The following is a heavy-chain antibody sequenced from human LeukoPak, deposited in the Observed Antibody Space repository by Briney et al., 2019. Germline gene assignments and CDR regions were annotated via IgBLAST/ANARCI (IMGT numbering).Heavy chain of an antibody. CDR1: GFTVSSNY. CDR3: ARDATATDYDILTGHQYCYYYGMDV. Sequence: GGSLRLSCAASGFTVSSNYMSRVRQAPGKGLEWVSVIYSGGSTYYADSVKGRFTISRDNSKNTLYLQMNSLRAEDTAVYYCARDATATDYDILTGHQYCYYYGMDVWGKGTTVTVSS. CDR2: IYSGGST. V-gene: IGHV3-53*01. J-gene: IGHJ6*04. D-gene: IGHD3-9*01.